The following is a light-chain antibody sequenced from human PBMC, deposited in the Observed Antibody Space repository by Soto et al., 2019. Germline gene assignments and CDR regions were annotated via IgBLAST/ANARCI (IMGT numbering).Light chain of an antibody. CDR2: DAS. Sequence: EIVLTQSPVTLSLSPGERGTLSCGASQSVSSSYLAWYQQKPGLAPRLLIYDASSRATGTPDRFSDSGSGTDFTLTISRREPEDVAVYYFQQYGRSPFTFGQGTRVEI. V-gene: IGKV3D-20*01. CDR1: QSVSSSY. CDR3: QQYGRSPFT. J-gene: IGKJ5*01.